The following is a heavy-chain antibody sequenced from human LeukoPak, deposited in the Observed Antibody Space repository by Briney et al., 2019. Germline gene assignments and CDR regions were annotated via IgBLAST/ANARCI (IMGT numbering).Heavy chain of an antibody. V-gene: IGHV1-69*13. J-gene: IGHJ4*02. CDR1: GGTFSSYA. Sequence: SVKVSCKASGGTFSSYAISWVRQAPGQGLEWMGGIIPIFGTANYAQKFQGRVTITADESTSTAYMELSSLRSEDTAVYYCARVSNSGSYYDGFDYWGQGTLVTVSS. D-gene: IGHD1-26*01. CDR2: IIPIFGTA. CDR3: ARVSNSGSYYDGFDY.